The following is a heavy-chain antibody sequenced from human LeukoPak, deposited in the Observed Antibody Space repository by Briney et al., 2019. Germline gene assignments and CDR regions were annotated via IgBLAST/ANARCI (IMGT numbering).Heavy chain of an antibody. D-gene: IGHD6-13*01. CDR3: AKEAAAGHYFDY. CDR2: ISWNSGSI. CDR1: GFTFDDYA. V-gene: IGHV3-9*01. Sequence: PGGSLRLSCAASGFTFDDYAMHWVRQGPGKGLEWFSGISWNSGSIGYADSVKGRFTISRDNAKNSLYLQMISLRAEDTALYYCAKEAAAGHYFDYWGQGTLVTVSS. J-gene: IGHJ4*02.